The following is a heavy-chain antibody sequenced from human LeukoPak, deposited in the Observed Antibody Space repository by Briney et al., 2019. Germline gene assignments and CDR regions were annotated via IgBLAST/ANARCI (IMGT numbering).Heavy chain of an antibody. CDR2: ISWNSGSI. D-gene: IGHD3-3*01. V-gene: IGHV3-9*01. J-gene: IGHJ4*02. CDR1: GFTFDDYA. Sequence: GGSLRLSCAASGFTFDDYAMHWVRQAPGKDLEWVSGISWNSGSIGYADSVKGRFTISRDNAKNSLYLQMNSLRAEDTALYYCAKDAYDFGSGYALEDYWGQGTLVTVSS. CDR3: AKDAYDFGSGYALEDY.